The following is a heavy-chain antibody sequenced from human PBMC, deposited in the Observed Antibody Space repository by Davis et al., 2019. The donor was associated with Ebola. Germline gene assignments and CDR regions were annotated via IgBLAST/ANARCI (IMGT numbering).Heavy chain of an antibody. CDR3: AREQPETFNFDY. V-gene: IGHV1-24*01. CDR2: SGPGEGER. D-gene: IGHD6-13*01. CDR1: GYSLTEQF. J-gene: IGHJ4*02. Sequence: AASVKVSCKVSGYSLTEQFIHWVRQAPGEGLEWMGGSGPGEGERIYAQKFQGRVTMTEDTSTDTAYMELSSLRSEDTAVYYCAREQPETFNFDYWGQGTLVTVS.